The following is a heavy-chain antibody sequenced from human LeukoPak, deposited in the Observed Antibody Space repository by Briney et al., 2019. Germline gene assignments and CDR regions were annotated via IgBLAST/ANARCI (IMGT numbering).Heavy chain of an antibody. CDR1: GYNFILHG. J-gene: IGHJ4*02. Sequence: ASVKVSCKASGYNFILHGISWVRLAPGQGLEWMGWMNPNSGITAYAQKFQGRVTITRNTSISTAYMELSSLRSEDTAVYFCAREDYYDSGSNDYWGQGTLVTVSS. CDR2: MNPNSGIT. V-gene: IGHV1-8*03. D-gene: IGHD3-22*01. CDR3: AREDYYDSGSNDY.